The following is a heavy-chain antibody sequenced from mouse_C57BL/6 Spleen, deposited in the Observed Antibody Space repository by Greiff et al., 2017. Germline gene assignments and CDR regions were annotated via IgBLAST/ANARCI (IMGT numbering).Heavy chain of an antibody. V-gene: IGHV1-15*01. D-gene: IGHD1-1*01. CDR1: GYTFTDYE. CDR3: TRVLYYYGSSWFAY. CDR2: IDPETGGT. Sequence: VQLQQSGAELVRPGASVTLSCKASGYTFTDYEMHWVKQTPVHGLEWIGAIDPETGGTAYNQKFKGKAILTADKSSSTAYMELRSLTSEDSAVYYCTRVLYYYGSSWFAYWGQGTLVTVSA. J-gene: IGHJ3*01.